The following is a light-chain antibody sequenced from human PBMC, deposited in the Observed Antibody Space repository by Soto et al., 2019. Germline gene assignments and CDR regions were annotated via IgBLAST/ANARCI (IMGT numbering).Light chain of an antibody. CDR1: SSDVGGYNY. CDR3: QSFDSSLRVYV. Sequence: QSALTQPASVSGSPGQSITISCTGTSSDVGGYNYVSWYQQHPGKAPKLMIYEVSNRPSGVSNRFSGSKSGNTASLTISGLQAEDEADYYCQSFDSSLRVYVFGSGTKLTVL. J-gene: IGLJ1*01. CDR2: EVS. V-gene: IGLV2-14*01.